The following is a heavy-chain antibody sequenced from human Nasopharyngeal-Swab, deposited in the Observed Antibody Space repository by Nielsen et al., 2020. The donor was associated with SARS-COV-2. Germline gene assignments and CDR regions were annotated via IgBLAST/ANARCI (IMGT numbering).Heavy chain of an antibody. CDR1: RFTFDDHA. D-gene: IGHD4-23*01. CDR3: AKDKGRGISPVEGSLDI. CDR2: IIWNGDSR. Sequence: SLKISCAASRFTFDDHAMHWVRQAPGKGLEWVSGIIWNGDSRGYADSVKGRFTISRDSAKKSLYLQMNSLRPDDTALYYCAKDKGRGISPVEGSLDIWGQGTMVTVSS. V-gene: IGHV3-9*01. J-gene: IGHJ3*02.